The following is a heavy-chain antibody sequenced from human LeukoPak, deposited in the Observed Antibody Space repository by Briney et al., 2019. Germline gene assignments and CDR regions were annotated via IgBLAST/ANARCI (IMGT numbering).Heavy chain of an antibody. Sequence: GGSLRLSCAASGFTFSSYAMSWVRQAPGKGLEWVSAISGSGGSTYYADSVKGRFTISRDKSKNTLYLQMNSLRAEDTAIYYCAKERNRSTSCYYYWGQGTLVTVSS. CDR1: GFTFSSYA. V-gene: IGHV3-23*01. J-gene: IGHJ4*02. D-gene: IGHD2-2*01. CDR3: AKERNRSTSCYYY. CDR2: ISGSGGST.